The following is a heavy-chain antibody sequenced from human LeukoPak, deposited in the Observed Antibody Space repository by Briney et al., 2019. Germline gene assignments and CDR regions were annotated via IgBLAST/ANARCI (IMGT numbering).Heavy chain of an antibody. CDR1: GFTFSSYA. J-gene: IGHJ5*02. V-gene: IGHV3-30-3*01. D-gene: IGHD3-10*01. CDR3: ARRGLSGSGSYRWFDP. CDR2: ISYDGSNK. Sequence: PGRSLRLSCAASGFTFSSYAMHWVRQAPGKGLEWVAVISYDGSNKYYADSVKGRFTISRDNSKNTLYLQMNSLRAEDTAVYYCARRGLSGSGSYRWFDPWGQGTLVTVSS.